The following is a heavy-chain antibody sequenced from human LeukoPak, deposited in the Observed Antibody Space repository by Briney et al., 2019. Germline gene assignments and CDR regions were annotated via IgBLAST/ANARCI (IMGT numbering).Heavy chain of an antibody. CDR3: ARNQQLGGHSYYYYGMDV. CDR2: ISGGGVTT. J-gene: IGHJ6*02. V-gene: IGHV3-23*01. D-gene: IGHD3-16*01. Sequence: SGGSLRLSCAVSGFTFRTYAMSWVRQAPGKGLEWVSGISGGGVTTYYADSVKGRFTISRDNSKNTLYLQMSSLRADDTAIYYCARNQQLGGHSYYYYGMDVWGQGTTVTVSS. CDR1: GFTFRTYA.